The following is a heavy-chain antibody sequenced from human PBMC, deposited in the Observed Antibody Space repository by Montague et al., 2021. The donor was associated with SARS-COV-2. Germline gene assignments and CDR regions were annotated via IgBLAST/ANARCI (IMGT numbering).Heavy chain of an antibody. Sequence: SETLSLTCTVSGGSISSSCYYWGWIRQPKGQGLVWNGGHSDSGSTYPNLSRQSRVTISADTSKNQFSLKLDSVTAADTAVYYCARQYIGSYHFWVQGIQVIVAS. D-gene: IGHD1-26*01. CDR2: HSDSGST. J-gene: IGHJ4*02. CDR3: ARQYIGSYHF. V-gene: IGHV4-39*01. CDR1: GGSISSSCYY.